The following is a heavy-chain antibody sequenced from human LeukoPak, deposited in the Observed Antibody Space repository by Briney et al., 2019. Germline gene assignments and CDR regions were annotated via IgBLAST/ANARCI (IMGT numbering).Heavy chain of an antibody. V-gene: IGHV3-48*01. CDR3: AKTTIFGVVSNFDY. CDR2: ISGSSGII. Sequence: GGLRLSCAASGFTFNTYTMNWVRQAPGKGLEWVSYISGSSGIIDYADSVRGRFTISRDNAKNSLYLQMNSLRAEDTAVYYCAKTTIFGVVSNFDYWGQGTLVTVSS. J-gene: IGHJ4*02. CDR1: GFTFNTYT. D-gene: IGHD3-3*01.